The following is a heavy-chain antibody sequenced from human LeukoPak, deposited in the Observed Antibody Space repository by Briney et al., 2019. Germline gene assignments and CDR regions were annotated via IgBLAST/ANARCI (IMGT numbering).Heavy chain of an antibody. CDR1: GVSVSSGSYY. CDR2: IYYSGGT. CDR3: ARVQFLCSGGSCYLYYFDY. V-gene: IGHV4-61*01. D-gene: IGHD2-15*01. J-gene: IGHJ4*02. Sequence: SETLSLTRTVSGVSVSSGSYYWSWIRQPPGKGLEWIGYIYYSGGTNYNPSLKSRVTISVDTSKNQFSLKLSSVTAADTAVYYCARVQFLCSGGSCYLYYFDYWGQGTLVTVSS.